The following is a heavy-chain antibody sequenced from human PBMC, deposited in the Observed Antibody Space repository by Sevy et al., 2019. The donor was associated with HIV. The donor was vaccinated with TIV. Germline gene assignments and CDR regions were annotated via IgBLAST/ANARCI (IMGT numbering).Heavy chain of an antibody. CDR1: GGSFSGYY. CDR3: ARGLRITMVRGVPYYYYYYGMDV. J-gene: IGHJ6*02. D-gene: IGHD3-10*01. Sequence: SETLSLTCAVYGGSFSGYYWSWIRQPPGKGLEWIGEINHSGSTNYNPSLKSRVTISVDTSKNQFSLKLSSVTAADTAVYYCARGLRITMVRGVPYYYYYYGMDVWGQRTTVTVSS. CDR2: INHSGST. V-gene: IGHV4-34*01.